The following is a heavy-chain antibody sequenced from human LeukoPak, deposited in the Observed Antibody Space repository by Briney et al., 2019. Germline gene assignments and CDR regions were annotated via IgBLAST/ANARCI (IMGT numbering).Heavy chain of an antibody. V-gene: IGHV4-4*07. Sequence: PSETLSLTCTVSGGFINSYYWSWIRQPAGKGLEWLGRVSTSGITNYNPSLKSRITMSVDTSKNQFSLRLTSVTVADTAVYYCARHNGFDRGYYYYMDVWGKGTTVTVSS. CDR3: ARHNGFDRGYYYYMDV. CDR2: VSTSGIT. J-gene: IGHJ6*03. D-gene: IGHD3-9*01. CDR1: GGFINSYY.